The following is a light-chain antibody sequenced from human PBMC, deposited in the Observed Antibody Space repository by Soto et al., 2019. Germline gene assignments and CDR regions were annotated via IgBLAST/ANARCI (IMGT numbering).Light chain of an antibody. V-gene: IGKV1-5*03. CDR1: QSISSW. J-gene: IGKJ1*01. CDR3: QQFNSYPWT. Sequence: DIQMTQSPSTLSASVGDRVTITCRSSQSISSWLAWYQQKQGKAPKLLIYKASTLKSGVPSRFSGSGAGTECTRTISSLQPDDFATDYCQQFNSYPWTFGQGTKVDIK. CDR2: KAS.